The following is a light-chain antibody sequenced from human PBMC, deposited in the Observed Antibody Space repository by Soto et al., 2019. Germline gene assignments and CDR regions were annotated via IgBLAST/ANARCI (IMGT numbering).Light chain of an antibody. CDR2: DVS. Sequence: QSALTQPRSVSGSPGQSVTISCTGTSSDVGGYNYVSWYQQHPGKAPKLMIYDVSKRPSGVPDRFSGSKSGNTASLTISGLQAEDEADDYCCSYAGSYTSFVFGTGTKVTVL. CDR1: SSDVGGYNY. V-gene: IGLV2-11*01. J-gene: IGLJ1*01. CDR3: CSYAGSYTSFV.